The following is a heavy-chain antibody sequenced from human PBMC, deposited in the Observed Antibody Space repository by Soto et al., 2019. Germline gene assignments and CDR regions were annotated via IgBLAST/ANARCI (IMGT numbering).Heavy chain of an antibody. J-gene: IGHJ5*02. Sequence: ETLSLTCAVYGGSFSGYYWSWIRQPPGKGLEWIGEINHSGSTNYNPSLKSRVTISVDTSKNQFSLKLSSVTAADTAVYYCARPRLYCSGGSCYSSWGQGTLVTVSS. D-gene: IGHD2-15*01. CDR1: GGSFSGYY. CDR2: INHSGST. CDR3: ARPRLYCSGGSCYSS. V-gene: IGHV4-34*01.